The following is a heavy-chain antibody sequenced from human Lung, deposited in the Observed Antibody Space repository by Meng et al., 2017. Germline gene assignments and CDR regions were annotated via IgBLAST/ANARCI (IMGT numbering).Heavy chain of an antibody. V-gene: IGHV1-2*06. CDR1: GYTFTGYS. CDR2: INHNSGVT. D-gene: IGHD3-9*01. J-gene: IGHJ4*02. Sequence: VQLVQSGAEVKKTGASVKVPCKASGYTFTGYSIHWVRQAPGPGLEWMGRINHNSGVTNYAQKFEGRVTMTRDTSISTAYMELSRLRSDDTAVYYCARFDPRAYWGQGTLVTVSS. CDR3: ARFDPRAY.